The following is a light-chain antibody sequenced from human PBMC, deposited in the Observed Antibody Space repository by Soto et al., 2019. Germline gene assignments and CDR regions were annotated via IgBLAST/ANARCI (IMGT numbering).Light chain of an antibody. V-gene: IGKV3-20*01. Sequence: EIVLTQSPDTLSLSPGESATLSCRASQTVASNYLAWYQHQPGQAPRLLIYGASSRATGIPGRFSGSGSGTDFTLAISRLEPEDCAVYYCQQFDYLITFGQGTRLEIK. CDR3: QQFDYLIT. J-gene: IGKJ5*01. CDR1: QTVASNY. CDR2: GAS.